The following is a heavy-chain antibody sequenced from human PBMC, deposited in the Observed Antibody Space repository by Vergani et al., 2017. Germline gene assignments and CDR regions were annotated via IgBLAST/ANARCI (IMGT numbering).Heavy chain of an antibody. CDR1: GFTFSSYG. CDR3: ANRPGIANY. CDR2: ISDSSSYI. J-gene: IGHJ4*02. V-gene: IGHV3-21*04. D-gene: IGHD6-13*01. Sequence: EVQLVESGGGLVKPGGSLRLSCAASGFTFSSYGMNWVRQAPGKGLEGVSSISDSSSYIYYAASVKGRFTSSSDNAKNSLYLQMNSLRAEDTAVYYCANRPGIANYWGQGTLVTVSS.